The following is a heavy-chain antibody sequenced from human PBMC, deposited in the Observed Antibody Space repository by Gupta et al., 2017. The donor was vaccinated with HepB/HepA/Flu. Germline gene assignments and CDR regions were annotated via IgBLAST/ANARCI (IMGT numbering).Heavy chain of an antibody. CDR1: GFSLRSYW. CDR2: IKQDGSDK. Sequence: EVQLVESGGGLVQPGGSLRLSCAVSGFSLRSYWMSWVRQAPGKGLEWVANIKQDGSDKHYVDAVKGRFTISRDTAKNSLYLQMNSLRADDTAVYYCARQDLAQLELEYWGQGTLVTVSS. D-gene: IGHD1-1*01. V-gene: IGHV3-7*01. J-gene: IGHJ4*02. CDR3: ARQDLAQLELEY.